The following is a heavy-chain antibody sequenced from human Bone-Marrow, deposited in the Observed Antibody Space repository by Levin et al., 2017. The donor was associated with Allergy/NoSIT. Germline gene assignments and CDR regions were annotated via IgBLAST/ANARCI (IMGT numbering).Heavy chain of an antibody. J-gene: IGHJ4*02. V-gene: IGHV4-4*07. D-gene: IGHD1-14*01. Sequence: SCTVSGGSIRSYYWSWIRQPAGKGLEWIGRIFPSGTTSYNPSLKSRVTMSVDTSKNHFSLNLNSVTAADTAVYYCARIGIYRYFDYWGQGTLVPVSS. CDR1: GGSIRSYY. CDR3: ARIGIYRYFDY. CDR2: IFPSGTT.